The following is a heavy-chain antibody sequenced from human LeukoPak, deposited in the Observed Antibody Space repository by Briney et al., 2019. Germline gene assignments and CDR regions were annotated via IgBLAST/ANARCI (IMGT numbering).Heavy chain of an antibody. CDR2: ISWNSVSI. CDR1: GFTFDDYA. J-gene: IGHJ6*02. Sequence: GGSLRLSCAASGFTFDDYAMHWVRQVPGKGPEWVSGISWNSVSIGYADSVKGRFTISRDNAKNSLYLQMNSLRAEDTALYYCTKDCDGSQSHFTPYGMDVWGQGTTVTVSS. D-gene: IGHD3-10*01. CDR3: TKDCDGSQSHFTPYGMDV. V-gene: IGHV3-9*01.